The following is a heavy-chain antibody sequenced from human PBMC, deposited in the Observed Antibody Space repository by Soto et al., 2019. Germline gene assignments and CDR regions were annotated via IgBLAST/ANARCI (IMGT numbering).Heavy chain of an antibody. CDR3: ARGIVVVPAAGLPDYYYYYGMDV. Sequence: GGSLRLSCAASGFTFSSYEMNWVRQAPGKGLEWVSYISSSGSTIYYADSVKGRFTISRDNAKNSLYLQMNSLRAEDTAVYYCARGIVVVPAAGLPDYYYYYGMDVWGQGTTVTV. V-gene: IGHV3-48*03. CDR2: ISSSGSTI. CDR1: GFTFSSYE. D-gene: IGHD2-2*01. J-gene: IGHJ6*02.